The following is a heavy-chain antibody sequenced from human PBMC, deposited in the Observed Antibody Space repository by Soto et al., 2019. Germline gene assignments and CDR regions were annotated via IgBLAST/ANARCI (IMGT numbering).Heavy chain of an antibody. CDR2: ISPSAAST. Sequence: GGTLRLSCAASGFTFSNYAMSWVRRAPGKGLEWVSAISPSAASTYYADSVKGRFTLSRDNSRNTLYLQMIGLRAEDTAVYYCAKDLSTSSAYTNWFDPWGQGTLVTVSS. D-gene: IGHD6-25*01. CDR3: AKDLSTSSAYTNWFDP. J-gene: IGHJ5*02. V-gene: IGHV3-23*01. CDR1: GFTFSNYA.